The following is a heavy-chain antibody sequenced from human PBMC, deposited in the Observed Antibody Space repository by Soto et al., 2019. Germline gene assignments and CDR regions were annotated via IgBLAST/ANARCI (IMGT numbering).Heavy chain of an antibody. CDR3: AIDLLAGGSYISAP. CDR2: ISSDAGNK. J-gene: IGHJ5*02. CDR1: GFTFSTYG. V-gene: IGHV3-30*03. D-gene: IGHD1-26*01. Sequence: QVQLVESGGGVVQPGRSLRLSCAASGFTFSTYGMHWVRQAPGKGLEWVALISSDAGNKYYGDSVKGRFTISRDNPKNTRYLQMNSLRVEDTAVYYWAIDLLAGGSYISAPWGQGTLVTVSS.